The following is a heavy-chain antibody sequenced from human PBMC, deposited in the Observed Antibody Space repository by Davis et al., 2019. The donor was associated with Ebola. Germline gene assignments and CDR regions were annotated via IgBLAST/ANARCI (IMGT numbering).Heavy chain of an antibody. Sequence: PSETLSLTCSVSGDSISSSNYYWGWIRQPPGKGLEWIGNINSRGSTYYNPSLKSRATMSVDTSKNQFSLKLRSLTAADTAVYYCVRRPTVNWFDPWGQGTLVTVSS. J-gene: IGHJ5*02. CDR3: VRRPTVNWFDP. CDR2: INSRGST. V-gene: IGHV4-39*01. CDR1: GDSISSSNYY. D-gene: IGHD4-17*01.